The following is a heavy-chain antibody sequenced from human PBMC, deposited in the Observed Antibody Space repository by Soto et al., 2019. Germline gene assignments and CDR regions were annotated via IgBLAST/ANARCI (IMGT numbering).Heavy chain of an antibody. CDR3: ESLPSYGATTGYYFDY. CDR1: GFTFSSYA. J-gene: IGHJ4*02. CDR2: ISYDGSNK. D-gene: IGHD4-17*01. V-gene: IGHV3-30-3*01. Sequence: GGSLRLSCAASGFTFSSYAMHWVRQAPGKGLEWVAVISYDGSNKYYADSVKGRFTISRDNSKNTLYLQMNSLRAEDTAVYYCESLPSYGATTGYYFDYWGQGILVTVSS.